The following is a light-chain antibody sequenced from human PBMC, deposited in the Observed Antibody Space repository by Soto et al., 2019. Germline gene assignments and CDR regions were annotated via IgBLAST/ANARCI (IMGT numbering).Light chain of an antibody. V-gene: IGKV1-39*01. CDR2: AAS. Sequence: IPITPSPSSPSASLWDRITIHCRASQSISSYLNWYQQKPGKAPKLLIYAASSLQSGVPSRFSGSGSGTDFTLTISSLQPEDFATYYCQQSYSTPITFGQGTRLEIK. CDR1: QSISSY. J-gene: IGKJ5*01. CDR3: QQSYSTPIT.